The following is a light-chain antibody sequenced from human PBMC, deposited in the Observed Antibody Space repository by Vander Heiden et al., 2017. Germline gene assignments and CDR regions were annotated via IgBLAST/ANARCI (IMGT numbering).Light chain of an antibody. J-gene: IGLJ2*01. CDR3: ISYAGSNNLV. Sequence: QSALTQPPSASGSPGQSVTVSCTGTSSDVGGYKYVSWYQQHPGKAPKLMIYEVTKRPSGVPDRFSGSKSCNTASLTVSGLQAEDEADYYCISYAGSNNLVFGGGTKLTVL. V-gene: IGLV2-8*01. CDR1: SSDVGGYKY. CDR2: EVT.